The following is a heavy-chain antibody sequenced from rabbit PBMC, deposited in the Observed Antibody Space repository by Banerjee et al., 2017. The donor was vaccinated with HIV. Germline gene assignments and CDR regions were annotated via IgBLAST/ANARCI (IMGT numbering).Heavy chain of an antibody. Sequence: QEQLVESGGGLVKPGASLTLTCKASGLDFTSSYWRYWVRQAPGKGLEWIACIDTGRSGDTYYASWAKGRFTISKTSSTTVTLQMNSLTAADTATYFCARDPANGSGGYNLWG. CDR1: GLDFTSSYW. V-gene: IGHV1S45*01. D-gene: IGHD1-1*01. CDR2: IDTGRSGDT. CDR3: ARDPANGSGGYNL. J-gene: IGHJ4*01.